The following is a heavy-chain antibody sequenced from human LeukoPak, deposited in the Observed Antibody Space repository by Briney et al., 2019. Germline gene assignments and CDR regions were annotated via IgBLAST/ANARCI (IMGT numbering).Heavy chain of an antibody. CDR1: GFTFSSYA. J-gene: IGHJ3*02. CDR3: ARYVFDLRAFDI. V-gene: IGHV4-59*01. Sequence: GPLRLSCAASGFTFSSYAMSWIRQPPGKGLEWIGYIYYSGSTNYNPSLKSRVTISVDTSKNQFSLKLSSVTAADTAVYYCARYVFDLRAFDIWGQGTMVTVSS. CDR2: IYYSGST. D-gene: IGHD3-16*01.